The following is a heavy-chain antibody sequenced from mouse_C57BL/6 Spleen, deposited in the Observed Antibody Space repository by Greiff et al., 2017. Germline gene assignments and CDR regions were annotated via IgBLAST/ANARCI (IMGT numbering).Heavy chain of an antibody. CDR2: IYPGDGDT. Sequence: VQLQESGPELVKPGASVKISCKASGYAFSSSWMNWVKQRPGKGLEWIGRIYPGDGDTNYNGKFKGKATLTADKSSSTAYMHLSSLTSEDSAVYFCARGITTGAYYFDYWGQGTTLTVSS. V-gene: IGHV1-82*01. CDR1: GYAFSSSW. J-gene: IGHJ2*01. D-gene: IGHD1-1*01. CDR3: ARGITTGAYYFDY.